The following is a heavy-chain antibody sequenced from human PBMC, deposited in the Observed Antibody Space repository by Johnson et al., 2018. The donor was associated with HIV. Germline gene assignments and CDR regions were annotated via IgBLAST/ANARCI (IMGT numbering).Heavy chain of an antibody. CDR3: AKVRWELSSIGAFDI. J-gene: IGHJ3*02. CDR1: RITLSSYG. Sequence: AVSRITLSSYGMHWVRQAPGKGLEWVAVISYDGSNKYYADSVKGRFTISRDNSKNTLYLQMNSLRAEDTAVYYCAKVRWELSSIGAFDIWGQGTMVTVSS. V-gene: IGHV3-30*18. CDR2: ISYDGSNK. D-gene: IGHD1-26*01.